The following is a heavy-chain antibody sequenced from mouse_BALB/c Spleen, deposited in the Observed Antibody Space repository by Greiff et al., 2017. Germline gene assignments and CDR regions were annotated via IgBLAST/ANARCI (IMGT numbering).Heavy chain of an antibody. CDR3: ARSLRYFDV. J-gene: IGHJ1*01. Sequence: DVKLVESGPELVKPGASVKIPCKASGYTFTDYNMDWVKQSHGKSLEWIGDINPNNGGTIYNQKFKGKATLTVDKSSSTAYMELRSLTSEDTAVYYCARSLRYFDVWGAGTTVTVSA. CDR1: GYTFTDYN. CDR2: INPNNGGT. V-gene: IGHV1-18*01.